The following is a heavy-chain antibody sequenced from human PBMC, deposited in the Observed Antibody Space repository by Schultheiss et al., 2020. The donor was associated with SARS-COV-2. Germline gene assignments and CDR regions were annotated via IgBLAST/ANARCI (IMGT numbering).Heavy chain of an antibody. D-gene: IGHD3-3*01. V-gene: IGHV3-23*01. CDR1: GFTFSSNA. Sequence: GGSLRLSCAASGFTFSSNAMSWVRQAPGKGLEWVSAISGSGGSTYYADSVKGRFTISRDNSKNKLYLQMNSLRAEDTAVYYCAKGGYDFWSGKLGDAFDIWGQGTMVTVSS. CDR2: ISGSGGST. CDR3: AKGGYDFWSGKLGDAFDI. J-gene: IGHJ3*02.